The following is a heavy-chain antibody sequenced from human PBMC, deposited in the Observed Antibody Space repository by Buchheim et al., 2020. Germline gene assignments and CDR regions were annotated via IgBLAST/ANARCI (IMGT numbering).Heavy chain of an antibody. CDR1: GFTFSDYY. CDR3: VRGNLYVSGLAEY. CDR2: ISYTSTYI. Sequence: QVHLEESGGGLVQPGGSLRLSCAASGFTFSDYYMSWIRQAPGKGLEWISYISYTSTYIAYADSVKGRFHISRDHAKNSLYLKMNGLRAEDTAVYYCVRGNLYVSGLAEYWGQGTL. V-gene: IGHV3-11*06. D-gene: IGHD6-19*01. J-gene: IGHJ4*02.